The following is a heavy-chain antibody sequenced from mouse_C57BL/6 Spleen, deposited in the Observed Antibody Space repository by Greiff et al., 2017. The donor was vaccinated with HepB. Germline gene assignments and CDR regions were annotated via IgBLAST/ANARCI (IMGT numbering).Heavy chain of an antibody. CDR2: IYPRDGST. CDR1: GYTFTSYD. V-gene: IGHV1-85*01. D-gene: IGHD3-2*02. J-gene: IGHJ3*01. CDR3: ASQDAY. Sequence: QVHVKQSGPELVKPGASVKLSCKASGYTFTSYDINWVKQRPGQGLEWIGWIYPRDGSTKYNEKFKGKATLTVDTSSSTAYMELHSLTSEDSAVYFCASQDAYWGQGTLVTVSA.